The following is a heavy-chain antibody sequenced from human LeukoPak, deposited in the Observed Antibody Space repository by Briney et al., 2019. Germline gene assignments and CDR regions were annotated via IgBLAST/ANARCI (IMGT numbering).Heavy chain of an antibody. Sequence: SETLSLTCAVYGGSFSGYYWSWIRQPPGKGLEWIGEINHSGSTNYNPSLKSRVTISVDTSKNQFSLKLSSVTAADTAVYYCASRPSGSYVWGQGTLVTVSS. D-gene: IGHD3-10*01. CDR2: INHSGST. J-gene: IGHJ4*02. CDR1: GGSFSGYY. CDR3: ASRPSGSYV. V-gene: IGHV4-34*01.